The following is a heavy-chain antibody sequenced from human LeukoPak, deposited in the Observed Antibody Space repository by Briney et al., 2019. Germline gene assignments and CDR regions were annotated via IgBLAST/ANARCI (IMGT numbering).Heavy chain of an antibody. J-gene: IGHJ4*02. V-gene: IGHV3-23*01. Sequence: GGSLRLSCAASGLTFSSYVMNWVRQAPGKGLEWVAGISYSAERTDYAGSVKGRFTISRDNSKNILYLQMNSPRADDAAVYYCARDRRYYDSPYYFDYWGQGTLVTVSS. CDR3: ARDRRYYDSPYYFDY. CDR1: GLTFSSYV. D-gene: IGHD3-22*01. CDR2: ISYSAERT.